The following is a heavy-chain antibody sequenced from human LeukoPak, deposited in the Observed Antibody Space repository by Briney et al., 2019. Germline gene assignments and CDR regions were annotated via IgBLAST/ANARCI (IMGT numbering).Heavy chain of an antibody. J-gene: IGHJ4*02. D-gene: IGHD1-14*01. CDR3: AKDSGTEFDY. CDR2: ISYDGSTK. CDR1: GFTFSSYG. Sequence: GRSLRLSCAASGFTFSSYGMHWVRQAPGKGLEWVAVISYDGSTKYYADSVKGRFTISRDNSKNTLYLQMNSLRAEDTAVYYCAKDSGTEFDYWGQGTLVTVSS. V-gene: IGHV3-30*18.